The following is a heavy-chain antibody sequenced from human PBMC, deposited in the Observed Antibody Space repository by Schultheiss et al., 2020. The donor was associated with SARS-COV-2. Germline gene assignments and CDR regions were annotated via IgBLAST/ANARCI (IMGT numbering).Heavy chain of an antibody. J-gene: IGHJ4*02. D-gene: IGHD6-13*01. CDR3: ATPAAGAFTSSLDY. Sequence: SETLSLTCTVSGGSISSRIYYWTWIRQPPGKGLEWIGSVYYSGRTYYNPSLKSRVTISEATSKTQVTLKLTSVTAADTAVYFCATPAAGAFTSSLDYWGQGTLVTVSS. V-gene: IGHV4-39*01. CDR1: GGSISSRIYY. CDR2: VYYSGRT.